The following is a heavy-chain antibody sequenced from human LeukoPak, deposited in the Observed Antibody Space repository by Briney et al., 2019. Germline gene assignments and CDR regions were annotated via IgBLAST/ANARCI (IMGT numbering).Heavy chain of an antibody. CDR1: GFSFSTYS. V-gene: IGHV3-48*02. CDR3: ARASFQRWLQLGGD. J-gene: IGHJ4*02. D-gene: IGHD5-24*01. CDR2: ISSSSSTI. Sequence: GGSLRLSCTASGFSFSTYSMNWVRQAPGKGLEWVSYISSSSSTIYYADSVKGRFTISRDNAKNSLYLQMNSLRDEDTAVYYCARASFQRWLQLGGDWGQGTLVTVSS.